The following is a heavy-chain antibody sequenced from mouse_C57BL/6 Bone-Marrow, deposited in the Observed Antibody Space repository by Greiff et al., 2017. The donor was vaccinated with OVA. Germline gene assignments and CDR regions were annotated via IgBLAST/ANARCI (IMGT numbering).Heavy chain of an antibody. J-gene: IGHJ1*03. V-gene: IGHV1-64*01. D-gene: IGHD2-4*01. CDR2: IHPNSGST. CDR1: GYSFTSYW. Sequence: QVQLQQPGAELVKPGASVKLSCKASGYSFTSYWMHWVKQRPGQGLEWIGMIHPNSGSTNYNEKFKSKATLTVDKSSSTAYMQLSSLTSEDSAVYYCASSTMIPYGYFDVWGTGTTVTVSS. CDR3: ASSTMIPYGYFDV.